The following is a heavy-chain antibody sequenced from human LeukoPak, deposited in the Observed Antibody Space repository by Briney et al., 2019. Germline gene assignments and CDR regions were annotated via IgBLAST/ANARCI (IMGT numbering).Heavy chain of an antibody. D-gene: IGHD1-14*01. V-gene: IGHV3-30*02. CDR1: GFTFSSYG. CDR2: IRYDGSNK. Sequence: GGSLRLSCAAAGFTFSSYGMHWVRQPPGKGLERVAFIRYDGSNKYYADSVKGRFTISRDNSKNTLYLQMNSLIAEDTAVYYCAKNWYYWGQGTLVTVSS. J-gene: IGHJ4*02. CDR3: AKNWYY.